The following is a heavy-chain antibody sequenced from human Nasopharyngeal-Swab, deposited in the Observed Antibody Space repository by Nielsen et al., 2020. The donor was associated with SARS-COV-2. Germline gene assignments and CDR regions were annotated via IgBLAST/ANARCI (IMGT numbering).Heavy chain of an antibody. CDR3: ARIMVRGVIISGYYYSMDV. V-gene: IGHV1-69*13. Sequence: SVKVSCKASGGTFSSYAISWVRQAPGQGLEWMGGIIPIIGTANYAQKFQGRVTITADESTSTAYMELSSLRSEDTAVYYCARIMVRGVIISGYYYSMDVWGQGTTVTVSS. J-gene: IGHJ6*02. CDR1: GGTFSSYA. CDR2: IIPIIGTA. D-gene: IGHD3-10*01.